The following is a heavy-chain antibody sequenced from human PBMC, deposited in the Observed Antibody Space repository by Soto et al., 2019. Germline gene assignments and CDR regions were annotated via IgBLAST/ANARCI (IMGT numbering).Heavy chain of an antibody. CDR1: GGTFSSYA. Sequence: SVKVSCKASGGTFSSYAISWVRQAPGQGLEWMGGIIPIFGTANYAQRFQGRVTITADESTSTAYMELSSLRSEDTAVYYCARASFPGTTSYYYYGMDVWGQGTTVTVSS. J-gene: IGHJ6*02. V-gene: IGHV1-69*13. D-gene: IGHD4-17*01. CDR2: IIPIFGTA. CDR3: ARASFPGTTSYYYYGMDV.